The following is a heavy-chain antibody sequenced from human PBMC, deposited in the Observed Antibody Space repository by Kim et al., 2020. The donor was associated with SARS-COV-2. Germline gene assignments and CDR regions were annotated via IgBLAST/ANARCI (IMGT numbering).Heavy chain of an antibody. J-gene: IGHJ4*02. Sequence: SSYIYYADSVKGRFTISRDNAKNSLYLQMNSLRAEDTAVYYCARASGSDYWGQGTLVTVSS. CDR3: ARASGSDY. V-gene: IGHV3-21*01. D-gene: IGHD3-3*01. CDR2: SSYI.